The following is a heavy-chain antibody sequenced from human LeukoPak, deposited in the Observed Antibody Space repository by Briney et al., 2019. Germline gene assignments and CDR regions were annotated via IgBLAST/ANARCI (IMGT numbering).Heavy chain of an antibody. CDR1: GYTFTSYG. V-gene: IGHV1-69*05. CDR2: IIPIFGTA. CDR3: ARDLRKATPYYYYYYMDV. D-gene: IGHD1-14*01. Sequence: GASVKVSCKASGYTFTSYGISWVRQAPGQGLEWMGGIIPIFGTANYAQKFQGRVTITTDESTSTAYMELSSLRSEDTAVYYCARDLRKATPYYYYYYMDVWGKGTTVTVSS. J-gene: IGHJ6*03.